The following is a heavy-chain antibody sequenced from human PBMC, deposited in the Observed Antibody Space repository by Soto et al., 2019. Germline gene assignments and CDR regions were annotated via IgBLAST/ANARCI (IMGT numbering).Heavy chain of an antibody. J-gene: IGHJ6*02. CDR3: ARRQRRTYYYYGMDV. CDR1: GYSFTSYW. CDR2: IDPSDSYT. Sequence: GESLKISCKGSGYSFTSYWISWVRQMPGKGLEWMGRIDPSDSYTNYSPSFQGHVTISADKSISTAYLQWSSLKASDTAMYYCARRQRRTYYYYGMDVWGQGTTVTVSS. V-gene: IGHV5-10-1*01.